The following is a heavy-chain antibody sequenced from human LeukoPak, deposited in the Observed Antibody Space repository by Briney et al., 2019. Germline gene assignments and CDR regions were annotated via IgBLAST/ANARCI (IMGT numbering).Heavy chain of an antibody. CDR3: AKCDGTIFDFWSGYYTGGWFDP. CDR1: GFTFSSYA. CDR2: ISGSGGST. Sequence: PGGSLRLSCAASGFTFSSYAMSWVRQAPGKGLEWVSAISGSGGSTYYADAVKGRFTISRDNSKNTLYLQMNSLRAEDTAVYYCAKCDGTIFDFWSGYYTGGWFDPWGQGTLVTVSS. D-gene: IGHD3-3*01. V-gene: IGHV3-23*01. J-gene: IGHJ5*02.